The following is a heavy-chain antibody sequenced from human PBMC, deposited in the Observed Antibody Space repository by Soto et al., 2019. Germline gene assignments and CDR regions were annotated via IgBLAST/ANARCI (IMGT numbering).Heavy chain of an antibody. CDR3: TTGSVEGV. V-gene: IGHV3-15*07. Sequence: EVQLVESGGGLVKPGGSLRLSCAASDFTITNAWMNLVRQAPGKGLEWVGRIKTKAEGGSTDYAAPLQGRFAISRDDSRNTLFLQMNSMKTEDTALYYCTTGSVEGVWGQGATVTVSS. D-gene: IGHD2-15*01. CDR1: DFTITNAW. J-gene: IGHJ6*02. CDR2: IKTKAEGGST.